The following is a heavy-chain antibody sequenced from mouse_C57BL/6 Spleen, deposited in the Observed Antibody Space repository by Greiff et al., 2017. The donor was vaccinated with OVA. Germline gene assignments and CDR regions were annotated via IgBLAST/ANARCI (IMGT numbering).Heavy chain of an antibody. CDR2: IHPNSGST. D-gene: IGHD2-3*01. CDR1: GYTFTSYW. V-gene: IGHV1-64*01. J-gene: IGHJ3*01. CDR3: AREGYDGYFAY. Sequence: QVQLKQPGAELVKPGASVKLSCKASGYTFTSYWMHWVKQRPGQGLEWIGMIHPNSGSTNYNEKFKSKATLTVDKSSSTAYMQLSSLTSEDSAVYYCAREGYDGYFAYWGQGTLVTVSA.